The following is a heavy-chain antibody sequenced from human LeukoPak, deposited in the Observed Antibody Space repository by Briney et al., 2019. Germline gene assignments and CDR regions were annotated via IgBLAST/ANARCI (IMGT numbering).Heavy chain of an antibody. V-gene: IGHV3-23*01. Sequence: GGSLRLSCAASGFTFSSSAMSWVRQVPGKGLEWVSGISASGGSTSYADSVRGRFTISRDNSKNTLYLQMDSLRGEDTAVYYCAKDFRIGYSAHFDYWGQGALVTVSS. CDR2: ISASGGST. D-gene: IGHD2-21*01. CDR1: GFTFSSSA. CDR3: AKDFRIGYSAHFDY. J-gene: IGHJ4*02.